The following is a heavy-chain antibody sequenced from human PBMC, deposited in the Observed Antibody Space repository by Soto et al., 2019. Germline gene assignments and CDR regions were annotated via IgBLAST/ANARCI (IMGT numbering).Heavy chain of an antibody. D-gene: IGHD2-21*02. V-gene: IGHV3-48*02. J-gene: IGHJ4*02. Sequence: VQLVESGGGLVSPGGYLTLSCVGSGFRFSDHSMHWVRRAPGTGLQWLSYMSSSGDRIHYADSVRGRFTVSRDNAKNSLFLRMKSLGDDDTAMYYCARLSTGSLVTAWGQGTLVTVSS. CDR2: MSSSGDRI. CDR3: ARLSTGSLVTA. CDR1: GFRFSDHS.